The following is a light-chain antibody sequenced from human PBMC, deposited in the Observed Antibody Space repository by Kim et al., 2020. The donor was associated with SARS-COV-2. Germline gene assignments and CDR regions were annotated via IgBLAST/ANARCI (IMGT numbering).Light chain of an antibody. V-gene: IGLV4-69*01. Sequence: LVLTQSPSASASLGASVKLTCTLSSGHSRYAIAWHQQQPEKGPRYLMKLNSDGSHSKGDGIPDRFSGSSSGAERYLTISSLQSEDEADYYCQTWGTGIYVVFGGGTQLTVL. CDR2: LNSDGSH. CDR1: SGHSRYA. CDR3: QTWGTGIYVV. J-gene: IGLJ2*01.